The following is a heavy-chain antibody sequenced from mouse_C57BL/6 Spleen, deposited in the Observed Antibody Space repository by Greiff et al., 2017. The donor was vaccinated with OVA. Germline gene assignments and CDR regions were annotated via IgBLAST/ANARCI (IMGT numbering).Heavy chain of an antibody. CDR3: ARSGGYGRSYWYFDV. D-gene: IGHD2-2*01. V-gene: IGHV1-63*01. CDR1: GYTFTNYW. Sequence: VQVVESGAELVRPGTSVKMSCKASGYTFTNYWIGWAKQRPGHGLEWIGDIYPGGGYTNYNEKFKGKATLTADQSSSTAYMQFSSLTSEDSAIYYWARSGGYGRSYWYFDVWGTGTTVTVSS. J-gene: IGHJ1*03. CDR2: IYPGGGYT.